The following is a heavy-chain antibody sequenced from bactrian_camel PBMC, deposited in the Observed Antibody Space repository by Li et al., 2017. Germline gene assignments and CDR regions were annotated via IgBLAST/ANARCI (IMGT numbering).Heavy chain of an antibody. Sequence: HVQLVESGGGSVQAGGSLRLSCTASGFTPANSDMGWYRQAPGNECEMVSRISINGKTHYPDSVKGRFTISRDKTQNILYLQMNDLNPDDTGMYTCASSRYVGLCSLRHRFPYRGQGTQVTVS. CDR3: ASSRYVGLCSLRHRFPY. CDR1: GFTPANSD. D-gene: IGHD1*01. CDR2: ISINGKT. V-gene: IGHV3S55*01. J-gene: IGHJ4*01.